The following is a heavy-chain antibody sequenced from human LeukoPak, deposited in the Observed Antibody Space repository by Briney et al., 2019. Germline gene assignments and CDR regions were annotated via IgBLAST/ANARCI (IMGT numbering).Heavy chain of an antibody. CDR3: AKGAVRATPIIRGVDY. CDR2: ISGSSSRA. Sequence: GGSLRLSCVGSGFTFSSYSMSWVRQAPGKGLECVSAISGSSSRAYYADSVEGRFTISRDNSKNTLYLQMNSLRAEDTAVYYCAKGAVRATPIIRGVDYWGQGTLVTVSS. J-gene: IGHJ4*02. V-gene: IGHV3-23*01. CDR1: GFTFSSYS. D-gene: IGHD2-15*01.